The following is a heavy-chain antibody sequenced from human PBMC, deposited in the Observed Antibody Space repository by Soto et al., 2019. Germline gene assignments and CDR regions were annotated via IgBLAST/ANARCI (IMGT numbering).Heavy chain of an antibody. Sequence: ASVKVSCKASGYTFISYGISWVRQAPGQGLEWMGWISAYNGNTNYAQKLQGRVTMTTDTSTSTAYMELRSLRSDDTAVYYCASTSYDSSGYHYFDYWGQGTLVTVSS. J-gene: IGHJ4*02. CDR1: GYTFISYG. CDR2: ISAYNGNT. D-gene: IGHD3-22*01. V-gene: IGHV1-18*01. CDR3: ASTSYDSSGYHYFDY.